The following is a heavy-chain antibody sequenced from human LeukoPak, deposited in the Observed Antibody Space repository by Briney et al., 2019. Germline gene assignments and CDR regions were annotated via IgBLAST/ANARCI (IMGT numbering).Heavy chain of an antibody. V-gene: IGHV4-34*01. CDR1: GGSFSGYY. J-gene: IGHJ4*02. CDR2: INHSGST. CDR3: ARQLDHYDNIYYFDY. D-gene: IGHD3-16*01. Sequence: SETLSLTCAVYGGSFSGYYWSWIRQPPGKGLEWIGEINHSGSTNYNPSLKGRVTISVDTSKNQFSLRLTSVTAADTAVYYCARQLDHYDNIYYFDYWGQGTLVTVSS.